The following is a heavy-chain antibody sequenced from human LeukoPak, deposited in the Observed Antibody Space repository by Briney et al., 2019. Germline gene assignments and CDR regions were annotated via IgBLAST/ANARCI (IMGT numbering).Heavy chain of an antibody. J-gene: IGHJ4*02. D-gene: IGHD5-18*01. CDR2: IKQDGSEK. CDR3: ASGYSYGYGGYFDY. CDR1: GFTFSSYL. V-gene: IGHV3-7*01. Sequence: GGSLRLSCAASGFTFSSYLMSWVRQAPGKGLEWVANIKQDGSEKYYVDSVKGRFTISRDNAKNSLYLQMNSLRAEDTAVYYCASGYSYGYGGYFDYWGQGTLVTVSS.